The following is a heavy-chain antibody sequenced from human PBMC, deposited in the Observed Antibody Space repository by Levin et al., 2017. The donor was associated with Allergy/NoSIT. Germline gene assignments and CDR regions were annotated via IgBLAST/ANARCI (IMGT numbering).Heavy chain of an antibody. J-gene: IGHJ2*01. CDR1: GFTFSSYG. CDR2: ISYDGSNK. V-gene: IGHV3-30*18. CDR3: AKDHSVAGYWYFDL. Sequence: PGESLKISCAASGFTFSSYGMHWVRQAPGKGLEWVAVISYDGSNKYYADSVKGRFTISRDNSKNTLYLQMNSLRAEDTAVYYCAKDHSVAGYWYFDLWGRGTLVTVSS. D-gene: IGHD6-19*01.